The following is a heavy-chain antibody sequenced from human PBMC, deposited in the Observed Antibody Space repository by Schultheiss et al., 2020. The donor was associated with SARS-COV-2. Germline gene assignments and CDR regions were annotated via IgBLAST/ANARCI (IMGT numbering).Heavy chain of an antibody. Sequence: GGSLRLSCAASGFTFSSYEMNWVRQAPGKGLEWVSYISSSGSTIYYADSVKGRFTISRDNAKNSLYLQMNSLRAEDTAVYYCARVGPAARSYYYYYGMDVWGQGTTVTVSS. J-gene: IGHJ6*02. CDR1: GFTFSSYE. CDR2: ISSSGSTI. CDR3: ARVGPAARSYYYYYGMDV. D-gene: IGHD2-2*01. V-gene: IGHV3-48*03.